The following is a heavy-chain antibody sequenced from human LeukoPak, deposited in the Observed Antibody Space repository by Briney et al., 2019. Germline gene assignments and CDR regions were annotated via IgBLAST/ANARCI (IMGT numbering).Heavy chain of an antibody. J-gene: IGHJ3*01. V-gene: IGHV3-30*02. Sequence: PGGSLRLSCAASGFTFSTYGMHWVRQAPGKGLEWVAFVRYDGSKKYYTNSVKGRFTISRDNSKNTLYLQMNNLASEDMAVYFCVKARGLSRLAGDAFHLWGQGTTVIVSS. D-gene: IGHD6-19*01. CDR1: GFTFSTYG. CDR3: VKARGLSRLAGDAFHL. CDR2: VRYDGSKK.